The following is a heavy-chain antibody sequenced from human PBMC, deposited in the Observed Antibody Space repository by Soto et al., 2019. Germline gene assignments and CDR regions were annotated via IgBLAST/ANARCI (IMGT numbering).Heavy chain of an antibody. CDR3: AKSLSVGATTPFDY. V-gene: IGHV3-23*01. Sequence: EVQLLESGGGLVQPGGSLRLSCAASGFTFSSYGMSWVRQAPGKGLEWVSAIRGSGYSTYYADSVKGRFTISRDNSKNTLYLQMNSLRAEDTSVYYCAKSLSVGATTPFDYWGQGTLVTVSS. J-gene: IGHJ4*02. CDR2: IRGSGYST. CDR1: GFTFSSYG. D-gene: IGHD1-26*01.